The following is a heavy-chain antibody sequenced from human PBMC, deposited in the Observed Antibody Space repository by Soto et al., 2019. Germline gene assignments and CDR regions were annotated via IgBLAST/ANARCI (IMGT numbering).Heavy chain of an antibody. D-gene: IGHD5-18*01. CDR1: GGSVSSGSDY. V-gene: IGHV4-61*01. CDR3: ARAVGVDTAMVREYYYGMDV. J-gene: IGHJ6*04. CDR2: IYYRGST. Sequence: SETLSLTCTVSGGSVSSGSDYWSWIRQPPGKGLEWIGYIYYRGSTNYHPSLKSRVTISVDTSKNQFSLKLSSVTAADRAVYYCARAVGVDTAMVREYYYGMDVWGKGTTVTVSS.